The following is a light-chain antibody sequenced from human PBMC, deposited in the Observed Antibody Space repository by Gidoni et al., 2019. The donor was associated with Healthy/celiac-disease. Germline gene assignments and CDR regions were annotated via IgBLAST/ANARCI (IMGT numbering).Light chain of an antibody. J-gene: IGKJ1*01. CDR2: LGS. CDR3: MQALQTWT. V-gene: IGKV2-28*01. CDR1: QSHLHSNGYNY. Sequence: DIVMTQSPLSLPVTPGEPASISCRSSQSHLHSNGYNYLDWYLRKPGQSPQLLIYLGSNRASGVPDRFSGSGSGTDFTLKISRVEAEDVGVYYCMQALQTWTFGQGTKVEIK.